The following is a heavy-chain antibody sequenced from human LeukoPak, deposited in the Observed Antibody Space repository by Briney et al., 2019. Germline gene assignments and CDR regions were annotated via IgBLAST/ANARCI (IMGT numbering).Heavy chain of an antibody. D-gene: IGHD3-22*01. Sequence: PGGSLRLSCAASGFTFSSYAMSWVRQAPGKGLEWVSTVSGSGDSTYYADSVKGRFTISRDNSKNTVYLQMNSLRAEDTAVYYCAKDLDSSSYAYWYFDLWGRGTLVTVSS. V-gene: IGHV3-23*01. CDR3: AKDLDSSSYAYWYFDL. CDR1: GFTFSSYA. CDR2: VSGSGDST. J-gene: IGHJ2*01.